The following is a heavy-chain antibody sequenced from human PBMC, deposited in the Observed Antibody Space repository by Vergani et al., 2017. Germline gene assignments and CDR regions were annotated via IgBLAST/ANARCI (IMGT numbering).Heavy chain of an antibody. CDR3: ARCSGGSCYYDY. J-gene: IGHJ4*02. V-gene: IGHV3-21*01. CDR1: GFTFSSYS. CDR2: ISSSSSYI. Sequence: VQLVESGGGVVQPGRSLRLSCAASGFTFSSYSMNWVRQAPGKGLEWVSSISSSSSYIYYADSVKGRFTISRDNAKNSLYLQMNSLRAEDTAVYYCARCSGGSCYYDYWGQGTLVTVSS. D-gene: IGHD2-15*01.